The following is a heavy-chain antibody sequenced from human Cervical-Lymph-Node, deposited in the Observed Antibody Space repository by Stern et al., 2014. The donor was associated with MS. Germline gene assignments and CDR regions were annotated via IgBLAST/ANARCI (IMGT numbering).Heavy chain of an antibody. CDR1: GGTFSSYA. Sequence: VQLVESGAEVKKPGSSVKVSCKASGGTFSSYAISWVRQAPGQGLEWMGGIIPIFGTANYAQKVQGRVTITADESTSTAYRELSSLRSEDTAVYYCASRANYGDYRGPILSVGMDVWGQGTTVTVSS. V-gene: IGHV1-69*01. D-gene: IGHD4-17*01. J-gene: IGHJ6*02. CDR3: ASRANYGDYRGPILSVGMDV. CDR2: IIPIFGTA.